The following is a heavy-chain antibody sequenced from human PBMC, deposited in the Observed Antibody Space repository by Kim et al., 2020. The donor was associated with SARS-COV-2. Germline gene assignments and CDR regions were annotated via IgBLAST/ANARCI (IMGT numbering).Heavy chain of an antibody. CDR1: SGSISSAGYS. D-gene: IGHD1-26*01. Sequence: SETLSLTCTVSSGSISSAGYSWNWIRQPPGKGLEWVGYIYPTGSAWYNPSLNSRVTMSVDRSNNQFSLRLGSVTAADSAIYYCVRVGGQYPYYYLDVWGKGTTVTVSS. CDR3: VRVGGQYPYYYLDV. V-gene: IGHV4-30-2*01. CDR2: IYPTGSA. J-gene: IGHJ6*03.